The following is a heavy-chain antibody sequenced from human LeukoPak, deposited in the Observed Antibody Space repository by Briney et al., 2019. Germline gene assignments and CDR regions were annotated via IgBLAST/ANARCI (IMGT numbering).Heavy chain of an antibody. J-gene: IGHJ4*02. D-gene: IGHD6-19*01. Sequence: GGSLRLFCAASGFTFSSYAMSWVRQAPGKGLEWVSGISGSGGSTYYADSVKGRFTISRDNSEKTLHLQMNSLRAEDTAVYYCAKDGVAVVGPFDYWGQGTLVTVSS. CDR3: AKDGVAVVGPFDY. V-gene: IGHV3-23*01. CDR1: GFTFSSYA. CDR2: ISGSGGST.